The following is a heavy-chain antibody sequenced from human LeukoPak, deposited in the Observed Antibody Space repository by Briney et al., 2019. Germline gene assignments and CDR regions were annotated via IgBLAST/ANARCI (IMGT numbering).Heavy chain of an antibody. CDR1: GGSISSYY. D-gene: IGHD6-6*01. CDR2: IYTSGST. J-gene: IGHJ6*03. Sequence: PSETLSLTCTVSGGSISSYYWSWIRQPAGKGLEWIGRIYTSGSTNYNPSLKSRVTMSVDTSKNQFSLKLSSVTAADTAVYYCARDQYSSSTLEGYYYYYMDVWGKGTTVAVSS. CDR3: ARDQYSSSTLEGYYYYYMDV. V-gene: IGHV4-4*07.